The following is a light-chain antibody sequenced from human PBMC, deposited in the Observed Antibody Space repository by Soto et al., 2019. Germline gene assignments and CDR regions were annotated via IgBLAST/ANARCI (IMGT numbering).Light chain of an antibody. CDR1: QSVSDMY. V-gene: IGKV3-20*01. J-gene: IGKJ3*01. CDR3: QHYGTSAL. CDR2: AS. Sequence: EIVLTQSPGTLSLSPGESATLSCRASQSVSDMYLAWYQHKPGQAPRLLIYASNRATGIPDRFSGSGSGTDFTLTINRLEPEDFAVYYCQHYGTSALFGPGTKVEIK.